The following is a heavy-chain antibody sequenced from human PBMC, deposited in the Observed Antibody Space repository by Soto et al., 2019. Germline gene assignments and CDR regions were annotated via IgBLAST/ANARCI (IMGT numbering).Heavy chain of an antibody. CDR2: ISYDGSNK. D-gene: IGHD3-10*01. CDR1: GFTFSSYG. CDR3: AKSDYSDFYLDY. V-gene: IGHV3-30*18. Sequence: PGGSLRLSCASSGFTFSSYGMHWVRQAPGKGLEWVAVISYDGSNKEFADSAKGRFTISRDNSKNTVNLQMNSLRPEDTAVYYCAKSDYSDFYLDYWGQGTLVTVSS. J-gene: IGHJ4*02.